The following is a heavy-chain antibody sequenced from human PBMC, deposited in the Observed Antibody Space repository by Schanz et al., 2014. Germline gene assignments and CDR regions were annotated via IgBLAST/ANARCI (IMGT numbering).Heavy chain of an antibody. V-gene: IGHV3-23*01. CDR1: GFTFSSYA. CDR3: ARKVVATIGGYYDN. D-gene: IGHD5-12*01. Sequence: EVQLLESGGGLVQPGGSLRLSCAASGFTFSSYAMSWVRQAPGKGLEWVSAISGSGGSTYYADSVRGRFTMSRDNSKNTLYLQMNSLRAEDTAVYYCARKVVATIGGYYDNWGQGTLVIVSS. CDR2: ISGSGGST. J-gene: IGHJ4*02.